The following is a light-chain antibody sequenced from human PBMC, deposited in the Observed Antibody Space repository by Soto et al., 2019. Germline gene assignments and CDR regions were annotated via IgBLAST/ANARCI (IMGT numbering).Light chain of an antibody. CDR2: AAS. CDR1: QSIYNY. Sequence: DIQMTQSPSSLSASVGDRVSITCRASQSIYNYVNWFQHKPGKAPTVLLYAASSLEGGVPSRFSGSGSGTDYTLTISSVQPEDFATYYCQQSYTLPWTFGQGTKVAIK. V-gene: IGKV1-39*01. CDR3: QQSYTLPWT. J-gene: IGKJ1*01.